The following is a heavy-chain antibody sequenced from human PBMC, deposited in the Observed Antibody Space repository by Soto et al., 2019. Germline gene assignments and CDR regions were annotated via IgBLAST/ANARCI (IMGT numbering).Heavy chain of an antibody. Sequence: QITLKESGPTLVKPTQTLTLTCTFSGFSLSTSGVGVGWIRQPPGKALEWLALIYWNDDKRYSPSLKSRLTITKDTSKNQVVLTMTNMEPVDTATYYCARDRGYYDSSGYPTYYFDYWGQGTLVTVSS. V-gene: IGHV2-5*01. CDR2: IYWNDDK. J-gene: IGHJ4*02. CDR1: GFSLSTSGVG. D-gene: IGHD3-22*01. CDR3: ARDRGYYDSSGYPTYYFDY.